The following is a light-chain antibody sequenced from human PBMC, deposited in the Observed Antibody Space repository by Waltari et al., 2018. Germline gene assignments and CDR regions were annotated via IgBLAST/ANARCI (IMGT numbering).Light chain of an antibody. CDR2: DVT. CDR3: CSYAGTYTPL. Sequence: QSDLTQPRSVSGSPGQSVAISCTGTSRDVRGFKYVSWYQQYPGTAPKLIIYDVTKRPSGVPDRFSGSKSGNTASLTISVLQAEDEADYYCCSYAGTYTPLFGGGTKLTVL. J-gene: IGLJ2*01. CDR1: SRDVRGFKY. V-gene: IGLV2-11*01.